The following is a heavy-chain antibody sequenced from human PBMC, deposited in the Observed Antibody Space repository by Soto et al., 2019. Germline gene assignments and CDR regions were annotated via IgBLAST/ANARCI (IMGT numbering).Heavy chain of an antibody. CDR1: GGSISSNKW. Sequence: QVQLQESGPGLVKPSETLSLTCAVYGGSISSNKWWSWVRQPPGKGLEWIGEIYHSGCTNYNPSLKSRVTISLDKSKNQFSLKLTSVTAADSAVYYCARDDHIVVVPTSLGAMDVWGQGTTVTVSS. CDR2: IYHSGCT. J-gene: IGHJ6*02. D-gene: IGHD2-2*01. CDR3: ARDDHIVVVPTSLGAMDV. V-gene: IGHV4-4*02.